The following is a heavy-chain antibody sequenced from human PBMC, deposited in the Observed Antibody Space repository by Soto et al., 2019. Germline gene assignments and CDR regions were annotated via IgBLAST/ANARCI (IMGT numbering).Heavy chain of an antibody. Sequence: PGESLKISCKGSRYSFPSCWIGWVRQMPGKGREWMGIVYPGDSDTRYSPSFQGQVTISTDKSISTAYLQWSSLKASDTAMYYCARLSGCNNVVCYKFDYWGQGTLVTVSS. D-gene: IGHD2-8*01. CDR1: RYSFPSCW. CDR3: ARLSGCNNVVCYKFDY. J-gene: IGHJ4*02. V-gene: IGHV5-51*03. CDR2: VYPGDSDT.